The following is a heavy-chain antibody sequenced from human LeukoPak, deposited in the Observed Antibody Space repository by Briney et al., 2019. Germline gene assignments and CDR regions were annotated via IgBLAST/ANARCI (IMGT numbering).Heavy chain of an antibody. D-gene: IGHD3-22*01. V-gene: IGHV3-66*01. CDR1: GFTVSSNY. CDR3: ARGIEVGSGYMDV. J-gene: IGHJ6*03. Sequence: GGSLRLSCAASGFTVSSNYMTWVRQAPGKGLEWVSVTYSGGSTYYADSVKGRFTISRDNSRNTLYLQMNSLRAEDTAVYYCARGIEVGSGYMDVWGKGTTVTISS. CDR2: TYSGGST.